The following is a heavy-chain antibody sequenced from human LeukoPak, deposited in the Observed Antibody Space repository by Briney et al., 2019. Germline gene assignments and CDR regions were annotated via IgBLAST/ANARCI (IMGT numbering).Heavy chain of an antibody. V-gene: IGHV1-46*01. J-gene: IGHJ1*01. CDR2: FNPSGGTT. D-gene: IGHD6-13*01. CDR1: GYTFTSYY. CDR3: ARGTGIAAAVTSLFQY. Sequence: AAVKVSCKASGYTFTSYYIHWVRQAPGQGLEWMGVFNPSGGTTSYAQKFQGRVTMTRDTSTSTVYMELSSLRSEDTAVYYCARGTGIAAAVTSLFQYWGQGTLVTVSS.